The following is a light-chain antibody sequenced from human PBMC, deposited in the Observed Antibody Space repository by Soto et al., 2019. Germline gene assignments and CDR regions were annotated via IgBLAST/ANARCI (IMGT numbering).Light chain of an antibody. CDR1: SSDVGGYNS. CDR3: SSYAGSNNVL. Sequence: QSVLXQPPSASGSPGQSVTISCTGTSSDVGGYNSVSWYQQHPGKAPKVIIYEVTKRPSGVPDRFSGSKSGNTASLTVSGLQAEDDADYYCSSYAGSNNVLFGGGTKVTVL. V-gene: IGLV2-8*01. CDR2: EVT. J-gene: IGLJ3*02.